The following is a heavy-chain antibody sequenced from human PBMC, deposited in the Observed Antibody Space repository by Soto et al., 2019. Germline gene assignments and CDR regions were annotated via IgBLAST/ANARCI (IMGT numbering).Heavy chain of an antibody. V-gene: IGHV1-18*01. D-gene: IGHD2-21*02. CDR3: ARSIWSGNFVVVTAMHYYYYGMDV. CDR1: GYTFTSYG. J-gene: IGHJ6*02. Sequence: ASVKVSCKASGYTFTSYGISWVRQAPGQGLEWMGWISAYNGNTNYAQKLQGRVTMTTDTSTSTAYMELRSLRSDDTAVYYCARSIWSGNFVVVTAMHYYYYGMDVWGQGTTVTVSS. CDR2: ISAYNGNT.